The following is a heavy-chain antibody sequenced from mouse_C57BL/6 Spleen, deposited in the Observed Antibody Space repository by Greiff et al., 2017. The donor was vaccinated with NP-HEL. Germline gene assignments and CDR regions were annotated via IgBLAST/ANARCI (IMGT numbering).Heavy chain of an antibody. CDR2: IDPSDSYT. CDR1: GYTFTSYW. Sequence: QVQLQQPGAELVRPGTSVKLSCKASGYTFTSYWMHWVKQRPGQGLEWIGVIDPSDSYTNYNQKFKGKATLTVDTSSSTAYMQLSSLTSEDSAVYYGARRIYYGTAYYFDYWGQGTTLTVSS. D-gene: IGHD2-1*01. V-gene: IGHV1-59*01. J-gene: IGHJ2*01. CDR3: ARRIYYGTAYYFDY.